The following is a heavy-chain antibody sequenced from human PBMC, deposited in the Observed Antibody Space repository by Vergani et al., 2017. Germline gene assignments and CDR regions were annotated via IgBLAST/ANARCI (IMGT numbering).Heavy chain of an antibody. CDR1: GYSISSGYY. J-gene: IGHJ4*02. CDR2: IYHSGST. CDR3: ARRSGIVYDIFSGTQYFFDF. Sequence: QVQLQESGPGLVKPSETLSLTCTVSGYSISSGYYWGWIRQPPGKGLEWIGSIYHSGSTYYNPSLKSRVTISVDTSKNQFSLKLSSLTAADTAVYYCARRSGIVYDIFSGTQYFFDFWGQGTLVTVSS. V-gene: IGHV4-38-2*02. D-gene: IGHD3-9*01.